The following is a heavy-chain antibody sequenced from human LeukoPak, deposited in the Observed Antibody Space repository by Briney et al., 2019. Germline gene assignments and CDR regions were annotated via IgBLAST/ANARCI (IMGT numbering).Heavy chain of an antibody. Sequence: GGSLRLSCAASGFPFTTNYMSWVRQAPGKGLEWVSVMNTGGSAYYADSVKGRFTISRDNSNNTLYLQMNSLRAEDTAVYYCARVRRQVGSWWFDSWGQGTLVTVSS. V-gene: IGHV3-53*01. CDR2: MNTGGSA. J-gene: IGHJ5*01. D-gene: IGHD1-26*01. CDR1: GFPFTTNY. CDR3: ARVRRQVGSWWFDS.